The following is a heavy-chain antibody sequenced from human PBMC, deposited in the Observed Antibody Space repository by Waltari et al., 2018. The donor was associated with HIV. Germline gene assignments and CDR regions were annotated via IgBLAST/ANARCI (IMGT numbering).Heavy chain of an antibody. CDR2: ISVYNDNT. CDR3: ARAPMTTVTSRGFDI. D-gene: IGHD4-17*01. V-gene: IGHV1-18*01. J-gene: IGHJ3*02. CDR1: GYSFTRSG. Sequence: QVQLVQFGAAVKKPGASLKVSCKASGYSFTRSGLSWVRQAPGQGLEWIGWISVYNDNTKYAQKIQDRLNMTTDSPTSTAYMELRSLRSDDTAVYYCARAPMTTVTSRGFDIWGQGTMVIVSS.